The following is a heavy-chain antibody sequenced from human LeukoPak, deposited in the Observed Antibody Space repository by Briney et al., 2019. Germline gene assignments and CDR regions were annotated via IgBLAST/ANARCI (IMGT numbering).Heavy chain of an antibody. D-gene: IGHD3-10*01. V-gene: IGHV4-34*01. CDR3: AGEGYGSGSYRLDY. CDR1: GGSFSGYY. Sequence: SETLSLTCAAYGGSFSGYYWSWIRQPPGKGLEWIGEINHSGSTNYNPSLKSRVTISVDTSKNQFSLKLSSVTAADTAVYYCAGEGYGSGSYRLDYWGQGTLVTVSS. CDR2: INHSGST. J-gene: IGHJ4*02.